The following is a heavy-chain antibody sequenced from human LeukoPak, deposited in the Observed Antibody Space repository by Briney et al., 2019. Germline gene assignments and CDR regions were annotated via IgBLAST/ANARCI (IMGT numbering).Heavy chain of an antibody. D-gene: IGHD3-10*01. Sequence: GGSLRLSCTASGFTFDDYAMSWVRQAPGKGLEWVSVIYSGGSTYYADSVKGRFTISRDNSKSTLYIQMNSLRAEDTAVYYCARAKPKNMVRGLIMRRESRYYFDYWGQGTLVTVSS. V-gene: IGHV3-53*01. CDR2: IYSGGST. J-gene: IGHJ4*02. CDR3: ARAKPKNMVRGLIMRRESRYYFDY. CDR1: GFTFDDYA.